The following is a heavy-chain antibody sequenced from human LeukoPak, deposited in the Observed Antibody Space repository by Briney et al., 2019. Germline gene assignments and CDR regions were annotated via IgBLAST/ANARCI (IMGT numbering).Heavy chain of an antibody. CDR2: INPSGGST. Sequence: ASVKVSCKTSGYTFNTYYIHWVRQAPGQGLEWMGIINPSGGSTTYAQKFQGRVTMTRDTSTTTVYMELNNLKSEDTVVYYCARDGSPARFDYWGHGTLVTVSS. V-gene: IGHV1-46*02. CDR3: ARDGSPARFDY. J-gene: IGHJ4*01. CDR1: GYTFNTYY. D-gene: IGHD6-13*01.